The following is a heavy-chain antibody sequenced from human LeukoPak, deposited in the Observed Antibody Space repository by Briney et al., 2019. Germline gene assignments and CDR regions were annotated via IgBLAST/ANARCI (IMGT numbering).Heavy chain of an antibody. CDR2: ISSSSSII. Sequence: GGSLRLSCAASGFTFSSYSMNWGGQAPGKGLEWGSYISSSSSIIYYADSVKGRFTISRDNAKNSLYLQMNSLRAENTAVYYCARVLSGSWDWFDPWGQGPLVTASS. CDR3: ARVLSGSWDWFDP. V-gene: IGHV3-48*04. CDR1: GFTFSSYS. J-gene: IGHJ5*02. D-gene: IGHD3-22*01.